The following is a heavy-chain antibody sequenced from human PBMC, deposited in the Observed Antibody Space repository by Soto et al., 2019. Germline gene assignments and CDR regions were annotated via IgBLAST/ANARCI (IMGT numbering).Heavy chain of an antibody. Sequence: GGSLRLSCAASGFTFSKFAMSWVRQAPGKGLEWVSAISASGGSTYYADSVRGRFTISRDNSKNTLYLQMDSLRAEDTAVYYCAKEMYSSGAYYFYFGMDVWGQATTVTVSS. V-gene: IGHV3-23*01. CDR2: ISASGGST. CDR1: GFTFSKFA. J-gene: IGHJ6*02. D-gene: IGHD6-25*01. CDR3: AKEMYSSGAYYFYFGMDV.